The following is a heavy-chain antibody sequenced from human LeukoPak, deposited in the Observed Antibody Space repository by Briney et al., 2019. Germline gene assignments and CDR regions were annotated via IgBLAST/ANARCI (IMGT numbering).Heavy chain of an antibody. CDR1: GFTFSSYA. CDR3: ASHRERDYYDSSGSRYFDY. V-gene: IGHV3-23*01. Sequence: GGSLRLSCAASGFTFSSYAMSWVRQAPGEGLEWVSAISGSGGSTYYADSVKGRFTISRDNSKNTLYLQMNSLRAEDTAVYYCASHRERDYYDSSGSRYFDYWGQGTLVTVSS. CDR2: ISGSGGST. D-gene: IGHD3-22*01. J-gene: IGHJ4*02.